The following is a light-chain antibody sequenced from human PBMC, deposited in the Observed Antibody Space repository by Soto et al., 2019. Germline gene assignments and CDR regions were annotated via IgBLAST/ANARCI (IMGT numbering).Light chain of an antibody. Sequence: HLTQSPSSLSASFLDRFPLTCRASQSISSWLAWYQQKPGKAPNLLIYDASSLEGGVPSRFSGSGSGTEFTLTISSLQSEDFAVYYCQQYNNWPITFGQGTRLENK. CDR2: DAS. J-gene: IGKJ5*01. CDR3: QQYNNWPIT. V-gene: IGKV1-5*01. CDR1: QSISSW.